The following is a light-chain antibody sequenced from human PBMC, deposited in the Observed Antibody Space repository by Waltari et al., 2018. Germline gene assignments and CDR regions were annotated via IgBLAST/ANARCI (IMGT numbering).Light chain of an antibody. CDR1: QTVTGSS. CDR2: GAS. Sequence: EIVLTQSPGTLSLSPGERATLSCRASQTVTGSSLAWYQQKPGQAPRLLIYGASIRATGIADRFSGSGSGTDFTLTISRLEPEDFAVYYCQDSATFGQGTKVEIK. V-gene: IGKV3-20*01. CDR3: QDSAT. J-gene: IGKJ1*01.